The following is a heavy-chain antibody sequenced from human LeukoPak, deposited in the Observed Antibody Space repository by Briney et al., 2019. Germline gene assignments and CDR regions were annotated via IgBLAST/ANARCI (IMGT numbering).Heavy chain of an antibody. D-gene: IGHD3-3*01. CDR3: ARGQPSQRFLEWLLTFDY. Sequence: SETLSLNCTVSGGSINRDSDYWGWIRQPPGKGLEWIGLIYYGGNTNYNPSLKSRVTISVDTSKNQFSLKLSSVTAADTAVYYCARGQPSQRFLEWLLTFDYWGQGPLVTVSS. J-gene: IGHJ4*02. CDR2: IYYGGNT. V-gene: IGHV4-39*07. CDR1: GGSINRDSDY.